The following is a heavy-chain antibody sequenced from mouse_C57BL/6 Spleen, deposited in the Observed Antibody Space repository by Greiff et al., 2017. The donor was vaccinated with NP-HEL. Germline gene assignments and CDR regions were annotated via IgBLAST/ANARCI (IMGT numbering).Heavy chain of an antibody. CDR1: GYAFSSSW. Sequence: QVQLQQSGPELVKPGASVKISCKASGYAFSSSWMNWVKQRPGKGLEWIGRIYPGDGDTNYNGKFKGKATLTADISSSTAYMQLSSLTSEDSAVYFCARSTGDYWGQGTTLTVSS. D-gene: IGHD3-2*01. V-gene: IGHV1-82*01. J-gene: IGHJ2*01. CDR2: IYPGDGDT. CDR3: ARSTGDY.